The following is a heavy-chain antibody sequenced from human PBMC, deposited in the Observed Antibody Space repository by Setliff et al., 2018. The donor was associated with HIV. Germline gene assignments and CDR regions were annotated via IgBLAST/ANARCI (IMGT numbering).Heavy chain of an antibody. V-gene: IGHV4-39*07. Sequence: SETLSLTCTVSGGSIRSSSYYWGWIRQPPGKGLEWIGDINHGGSTNYNPSLKSRVTISVDMSKNQISLKLSSVTAADTAVYYCARASGDTSKFVNYYYYYMDVWGKGTTVTVSS. CDR2: INHGGST. CDR1: GGSIRSSSYY. CDR3: ARASGDTSKFVNYYYYYMDV. J-gene: IGHJ6*03. D-gene: IGHD6-19*01.